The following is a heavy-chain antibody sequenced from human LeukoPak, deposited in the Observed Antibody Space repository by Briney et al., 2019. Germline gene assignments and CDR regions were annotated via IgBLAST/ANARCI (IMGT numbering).Heavy chain of an antibody. CDR3: ARADSGSYYVSFDY. CDR2: INPKSGGT. V-gene: IGHV1-2*04. D-gene: IGHD1-26*01. CDR1: GYTFTDYF. Sequence: ASVKVSCKASGYTFTDYFMHWVRQAPGQGLEWMGWINPKSGGTNYAQEFQSWATMTRDTSISTAFIDLSRLRSDDTAMYYCARADSGSYYVSFDYWGQGTLVTVSS. J-gene: IGHJ4*02.